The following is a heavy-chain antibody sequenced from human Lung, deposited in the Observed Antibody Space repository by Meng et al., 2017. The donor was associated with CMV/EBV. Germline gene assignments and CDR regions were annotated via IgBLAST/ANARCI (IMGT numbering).Heavy chain of an antibody. CDR2: IVPLLRTP. D-gene: IGHD4-11*01. Sequence: SXXVSCKAYGGNFNSYSFIWVRQAPGQGLEWVGRIVPLLRTPIFAQSFQGRVTITADRSSSTTYMELSRLRSEDTAVYYCASATYMTTQQGWFDTWGQGTXVTVSS. CDR3: ASATYMTTQQGWFDT. J-gene: IGHJ5*02. CDR1: GGNFNSYS. V-gene: IGHV1-69*08.